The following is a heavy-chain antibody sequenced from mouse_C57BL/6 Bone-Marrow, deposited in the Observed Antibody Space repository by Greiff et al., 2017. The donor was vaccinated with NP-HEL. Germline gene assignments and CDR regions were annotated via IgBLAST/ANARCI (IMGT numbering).Heavy chain of an antibody. CDR1: GYTFTSYW. V-gene: IGHV1-64*01. CDR3: ARGGAATVVADY. Sequence: QVQLQQSGAELVKPGASVKLSCKASGYTFTSYWMHWVKQRPGQGLEWIGMIHPNSGSTNYNEKFKSKATLTVDKSSSTAYMQLSSLTSEDSAVYYCARGGAATVVADYWGQGTTLTVSS. D-gene: IGHD1-1*01. CDR2: IHPNSGST. J-gene: IGHJ2*01.